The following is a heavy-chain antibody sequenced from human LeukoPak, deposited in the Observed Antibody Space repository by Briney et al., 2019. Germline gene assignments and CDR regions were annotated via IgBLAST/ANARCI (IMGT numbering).Heavy chain of an antibody. CDR1: GFTFRNYW. CDR2: IKEDGSDK. V-gene: IGHV3-7*04. D-gene: IGHD2-21*02. J-gene: IGHJ4*02. Sequence: PGESLRLSCAASGFTFRNYWMTWVRQAPRKGLEWVANIKEDGSDKYYGDSVKGRFTISRDNAKNSLYLQMNSLRAEDTAVYFCARDQWRLFDYWGQGTLVAVSS. CDR3: ARDQWRLFDY.